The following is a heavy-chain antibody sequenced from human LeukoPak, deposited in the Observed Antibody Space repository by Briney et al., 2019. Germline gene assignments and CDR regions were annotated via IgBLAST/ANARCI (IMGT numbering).Heavy chain of an antibody. V-gene: IGHV3-30*03. Sequence: GGSLRLSCAASGFTSSSYGMHWVRQAPGKGLEWVAIISYDGNSKYYGDSGKGRFTISRDNSKNTLYLQMNSLRAGDTAVYYCARGSVGGELAYWGQGTLVTVSS. CDR2: ISYDGNSK. D-gene: IGHD3-16*01. J-gene: IGHJ4*02. CDR1: GFTSSSYG. CDR3: ARGSVGGELAY.